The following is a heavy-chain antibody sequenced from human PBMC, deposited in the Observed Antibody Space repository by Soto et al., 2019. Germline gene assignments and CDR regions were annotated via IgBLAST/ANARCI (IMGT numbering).Heavy chain of an antibody. D-gene: IGHD3-10*01. CDR2: ISGSGGST. J-gene: IGHJ5*02. Sequence: EVQLLESGGGLVQPGGSLRLSCAASGFTFSSYAMSWVRQAPGKGLEWVSAISGSGGSTYYADSVKGRFTISRDNSKKPLQLQMDCLRAQDTAGYHCAKEHSGGYYYGSGTNGFDPLGQGTPVTGSS. V-gene: IGHV3-23*01. CDR1: GFTFSSYA. CDR3: AKEHSGGYYYGSGTNGFDP.